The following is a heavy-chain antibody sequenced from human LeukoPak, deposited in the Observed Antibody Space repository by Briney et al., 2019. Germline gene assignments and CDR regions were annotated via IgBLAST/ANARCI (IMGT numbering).Heavy chain of an antibody. D-gene: IGHD2-15*01. CDR2: IYYSGST. J-gene: IGHJ4*02. Sequence: TETLSLTCTVSGGSISSYYWNWIRQPPGKGLEWIGYIYYSGSTNYNPSLKSRVTISVDTSKNQFSLKLSSVTAADTAVYYCARSAPYCSGGSCYHYWGQGTLVTVSS. CDR1: GGSISSYY. V-gene: IGHV4-59*01. CDR3: ARSAPYCSGGSCYHY.